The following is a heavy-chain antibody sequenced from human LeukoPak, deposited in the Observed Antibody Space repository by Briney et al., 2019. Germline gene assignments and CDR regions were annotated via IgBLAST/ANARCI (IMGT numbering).Heavy chain of an antibody. J-gene: IGHJ4*02. Sequence: PGGSLRLSCAASGFTFSSYAMSWVRQAPGKGLEWVSAISGSGGSTYYADSVKGQFTISRDNSKNTLYLQMNSLRAEDTAVYYCAKDSRALGDTGDYWGQGTLVTVSS. CDR2: ISGSGGST. CDR3: AKDSRALGDTGDY. CDR1: GFTFSSYA. D-gene: IGHD3-16*01. V-gene: IGHV3-23*01.